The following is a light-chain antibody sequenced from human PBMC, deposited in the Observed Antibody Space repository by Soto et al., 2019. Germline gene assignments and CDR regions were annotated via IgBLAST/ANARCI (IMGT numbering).Light chain of an antibody. CDR3: QQYGGSPIT. V-gene: IGKV3-20*01. J-gene: IGKJ5*01. CDR1: QSVSSSY. CDR2: GAS. Sequence: EIVLTQSPGTLSLSPGERATLSCRASQSVSSSYLAWYQQKPGQAPRLLISGASVRASGVPVRISGSGSGTDFTLTISRLEPEDFALYYCQQYGGSPITFGLGTRLEIK.